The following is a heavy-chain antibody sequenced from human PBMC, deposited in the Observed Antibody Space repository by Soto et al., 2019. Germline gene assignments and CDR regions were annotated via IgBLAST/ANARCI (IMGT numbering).Heavy chain of an antibody. J-gene: IGHJ4*02. CDR2: IIPMFGTA. D-gene: IGHD3-16*01. Sequence: QVQLVQSGAEVRKPGSSVKVSCKASGGTFSRHSVSWVRQAPGQGLEWMGGIIPMFGTAKYAQKFQGRVTIIADDSTSTVYMELSSLRSEDTAIYYCARGWGYETTDYYYAYWGQGTLVIVSS. CDR3: ARGWGYETTDYYYAY. CDR1: GGTFSRHS. V-gene: IGHV1-69*01.